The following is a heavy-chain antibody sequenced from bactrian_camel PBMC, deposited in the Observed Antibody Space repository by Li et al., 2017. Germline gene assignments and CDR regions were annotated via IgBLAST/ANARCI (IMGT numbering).Heavy chain of an antibody. Sequence: HVQLVESGGGAVETGGSLRLSCEWSGSSYCLGWFRQGPGGEREGVAGIDSDGKVSYAYSVSGRFTISKDGAQNTLYLQMNNLKPEDTAMYYCAADRYNLQLARSYNYWGRGTQVTVS. CDR3: AADRYNLQLARSYNY. CDR2: IDSDGKVS. V-gene: IGHV3S6*01. CDR1: GSSYC. D-gene: IGHD6*01. J-gene: IGHJ4*01.